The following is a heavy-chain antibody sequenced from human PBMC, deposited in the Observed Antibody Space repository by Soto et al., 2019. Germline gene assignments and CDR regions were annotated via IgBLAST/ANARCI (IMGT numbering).Heavy chain of an antibody. CDR3: ARAGWPSRVRCFCHARYYYYYYMDV. V-gene: IGHV3-33*01. Sequence: GGSLRLSCAASGFTFSSYGMHWVRQAPGKGLEWVAVIWYDGSNKYYADSVKGRVTISRDNSKNTLYLQMNSLRAEDTAVYYCARAGWPSRVRCFCHARYYYYYYMDVWGKGTTVTVSS. J-gene: IGHJ6*03. D-gene: IGHD3-10*02. CDR2: IWYDGSNK. CDR1: GFTFSSYG.